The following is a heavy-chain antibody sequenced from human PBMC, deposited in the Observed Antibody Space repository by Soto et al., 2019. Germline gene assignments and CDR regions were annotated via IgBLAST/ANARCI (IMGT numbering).Heavy chain of an antibody. CDR2: INPSSSHI. V-gene: IGHV3-21*01. CDR1: GFTFSTYH. Sequence: EVQLVESGGGLVMPGGSLRLSCAASGFTFSTYHMNWVRQAPGKGLEWVSSINPSSSHIYYADSVRGRFTISRDNSKNSMDLQMNSLRTEDAAVYYCARGYCAGVGCYLRRDAIDVWGQGTMVTVSS. J-gene: IGHJ3*01. CDR3: ARGYCAGVGCYLRRDAIDV. D-gene: IGHD2-8*02.